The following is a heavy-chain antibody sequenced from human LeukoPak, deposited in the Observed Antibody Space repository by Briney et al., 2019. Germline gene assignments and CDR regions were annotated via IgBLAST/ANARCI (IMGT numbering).Heavy chain of an antibody. V-gene: IGHV3-21*01. CDR2: ISSGSSYI. CDR1: GFTFSSYS. D-gene: IGHD2-15*01. J-gene: IGHJ4*02. Sequence: GGSLRLSCAASGFTFSSYSMNWVRQAPGKGLEWVSSISSGSSYIYYADSVKGRFTISRDNAKNSLYLQMNSLRAEDTAVYYCAREYCSGGSCYPHYWGQGTLVTVSS. CDR3: AREYCSGGSCYPHY.